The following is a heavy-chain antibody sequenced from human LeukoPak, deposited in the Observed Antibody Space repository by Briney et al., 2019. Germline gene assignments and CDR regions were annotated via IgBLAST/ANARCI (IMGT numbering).Heavy chain of an antibody. CDR3: ARDPYCSGGRCYRPDV. Sequence: AAVKVTCKASGYAFTFYGITWVRQAPGQGLEWMGWISVYNGNTNYAQKLQGRVTMTTDTTTSTAYMELRSLKSEDTAVYYCARDPYCSGGRCYRPDVWGQGTTVTVSS. V-gene: IGHV1-18*01. CDR1: GYAFTFYG. CDR2: ISVYNGNT. D-gene: IGHD2-15*01. J-gene: IGHJ6*02.